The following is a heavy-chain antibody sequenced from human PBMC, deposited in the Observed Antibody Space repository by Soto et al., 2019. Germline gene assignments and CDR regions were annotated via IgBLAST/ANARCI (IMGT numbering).Heavy chain of an antibody. D-gene: IGHD5-18*01. CDR3: ARGRGYSYGDRAYYFDY. V-gene: IGHV4-34*01. CDR1: GGYFGDHC. CDR2: INHSGST. J-gene: IGHJ4*02. Sequence: PSETLCVTWAVDGGYFGDHCGRRIRQPPGKGLEWIGEINHSGSTNYNPSLKSRVTISVDTSKNQFSLKLSSVTAADTAVYYCARGRGYSYGDRAYYFDYWGQGTLVTVSS.